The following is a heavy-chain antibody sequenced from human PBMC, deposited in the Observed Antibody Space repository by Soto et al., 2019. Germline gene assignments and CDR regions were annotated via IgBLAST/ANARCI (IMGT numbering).Heavy chain of an antibody. V-gene: IGHV3-15*07. CDR2: IKSKTDGGTT. CDR3: TTSLTAAAAGIFWTNRVRHP. CDR1: GFTFSNAW. J-gene: IGHJ5*02. D-gene: IGHD6-13*01. Sequence: GGSLRLSCAASGFTFSNAWMNWVRQAPGKGLEWVGRIKSKTDGGTTDYAAPVKGRFTISRDDSKNTLYLQMNSLKTEDTAVYYCTTSLTAAAAGIFWTNRVRHPWGQGTLVTVSS.